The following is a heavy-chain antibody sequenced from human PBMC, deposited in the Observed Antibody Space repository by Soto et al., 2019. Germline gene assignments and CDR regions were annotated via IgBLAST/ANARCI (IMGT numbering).Heavy chain of an antibody. J-gene: IGHJ6*02. D-gene: IGHD2-21*01. CDR1: GYTFTSYG. CDR2: ISAYNGNT. V-gene: IGHV1-18*01. CDR3: AREGGDVVYYYYGMDV. Sequence: QVQLVQSGAEVKKPGASVKVSCKASGYTFTSYGISWVRQAPGQGLEWMGWISAYNGNTNYAQKLQGRVTMTTDTSPSTAYMELRSLRSDDTAVYYCAREGGDVVYYYYGMDVWGQGTTVTVSS.